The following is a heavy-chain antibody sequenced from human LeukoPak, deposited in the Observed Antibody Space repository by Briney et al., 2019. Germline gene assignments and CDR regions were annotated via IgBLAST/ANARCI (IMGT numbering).Heavy chain of an antibody. J-gene: IGHJ4*02. CDR1: GFTFSSYA. V-gene: IGHV3-23*01. CDR2: ISGSGGST. Sequence: GGSLRLSCAASGFTFSSYAMSWVRQAPGEGLEWVSAISGSGGSTYYADSVKGRFTISRDNSKNTLYLQMNSLRAEDTAVYYCAKCGERDYVWGSYRYSERYYFDYWGQGTLVTVSS. D-gene: IGHD3-16*02. CDR3: AKCGERDYVWGSYRYSERYYFDY.